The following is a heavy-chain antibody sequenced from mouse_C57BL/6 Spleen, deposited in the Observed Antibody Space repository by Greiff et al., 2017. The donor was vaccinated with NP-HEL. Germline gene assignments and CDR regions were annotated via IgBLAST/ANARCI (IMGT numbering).Heavy chain of an antibody. Sequence: VQLQQPGAELVKPGASVKLSCKASGYTFTSYWMQWVKQRPGQGLEWIGEIDPSDSYTNYNQKFKGKATLTVDTSSSTAYMQLSSLTSEDSAVYYCARRSEFDYWGQGTTLTVSS. CDR1: GYTFTSYW. CDR3: ARRSEFDY. CDR2: IDPSDSYT. J-gene: IGHJ2*01. V-gene: IGHV1-50*01.